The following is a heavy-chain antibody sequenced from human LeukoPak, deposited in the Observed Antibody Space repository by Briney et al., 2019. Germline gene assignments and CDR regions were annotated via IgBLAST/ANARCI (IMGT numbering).Heavy chain of an antibody. J-gene: IGHJ4*02. CDR2: ISWNSGSI. CDR1: GFTFDDYA. V-gene: IGHV3-9*01. CDR3: AKGSWIQIPYYFDY. D-gene: IGHD5-18*01. Sequence: GGSLRLSCAASGFTFDDYAMHWVRQAPGKGLEWVSGISWNSGSIGYADSVKGRFTISRDNAKNSLYLQMNSLRAEDTALYYCAKGSWIQIPYYFDYWGQGTLVTVSS.